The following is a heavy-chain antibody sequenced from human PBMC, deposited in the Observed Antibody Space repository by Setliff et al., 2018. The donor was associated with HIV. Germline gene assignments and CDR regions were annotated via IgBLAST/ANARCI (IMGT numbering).Heavy chain of an antibody. J-gene: IGHJ6*03. D-gene: IGHD5-18*01. Sequence: PSETLSLTCAVYGGSFSGYYWSWIRQPPGEGLEWIGEINHSGSTNYNPSLKSRVTISVDTSKNQFSLKLSSVTAADTAVYYCARGRGYSYGYKYYYYMDVWGKGTTVTVSS. CDR3: ARGRGYSYGYKYYYYMDV. V-gene: IGHV4-34*01. CDR1: GGSFSGYY. CDR2: INHSGST.